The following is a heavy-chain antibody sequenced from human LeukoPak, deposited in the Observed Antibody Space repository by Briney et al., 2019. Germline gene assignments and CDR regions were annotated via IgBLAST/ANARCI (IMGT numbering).Heavy chain of an antibody. Sequence: GGSLRLSCAAPGFTVSSNFMSWVRQTPGVGLEWVSVIYSDGSTYYADSVKGRFTISRDNSKNTLYLQMDSLRAEDTAVYYCARGWGLDYWGQGTLVTVSS. CDR1: GFTVSSNF. V-gene: IGHV3-53*01. CDR2: IYSDGST. CDR3: ARGWGLDY. D-gene: IGHD6-19*01. J-gene: IGHJ4*02.